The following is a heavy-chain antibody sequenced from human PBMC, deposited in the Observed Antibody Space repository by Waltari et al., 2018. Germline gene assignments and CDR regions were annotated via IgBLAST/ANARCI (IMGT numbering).Heavy chain of an antibody. CDR3: ATRPLGLYYYYYGMDV. CDR2: INAGNGNT. D-gene: IGHD6-13*01. CDR1: GYTFTSYA. V-gene: IGHV1-3*01. Sequence: QVQLVQSGAEVKKPGASVKVSCKASGYTFTSYAMHWVRQAPGQRLEWMGWINAGNGNTNYSQKFQGRVTITRDTSASTAYMELSSLRSEDTAVYYCATRPLGLYYYYYGMDVWGQGTTVTVSS. J-gene: IGHJ6*02.